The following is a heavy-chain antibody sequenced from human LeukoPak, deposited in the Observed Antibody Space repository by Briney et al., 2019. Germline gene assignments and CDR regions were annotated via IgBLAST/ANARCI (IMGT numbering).Heavy chain of an antibody. CDR3: AKELRGYSYGDY. V-gene: IGHV3-33*06. D-gene: IGHD5-18*01. J-gene: IGHJ4*02. CDR1: GFTFGSYG. CDR2: IWYDGSNK. Sequence: PGMSLRLSCAASGFTFGSYGMHWVRQAPGKGLEWVAVIWYDGSNKYYVDSVKGRFTISRDNSKNTLYLQMNSLRVEDTAVYYCAKELRGYSYGDYWGQGTLVTVSS.